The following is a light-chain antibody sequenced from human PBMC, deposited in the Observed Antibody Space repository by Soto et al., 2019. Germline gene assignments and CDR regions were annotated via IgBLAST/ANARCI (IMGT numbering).Light chain of an antibody. J-gene: IGKJ5*01. Sequence: IVLTQSPGTLSLSPGERATLSCRASQSVSNNYLAWYQQKPGQAPRRLIYGASTRATGIPDRFSGSGSGTDFTLTISRLEPEDFAVYYCQQYGNSPITFGQGTRLEN. CDR2: GAS. CDR1: QSVSNNY. V-gene: IGKV3-20*01. CDR3: QQYGNSPIT.